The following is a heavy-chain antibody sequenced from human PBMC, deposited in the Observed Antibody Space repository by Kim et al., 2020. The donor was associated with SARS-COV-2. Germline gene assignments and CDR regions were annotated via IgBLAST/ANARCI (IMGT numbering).Heavy chain of an antibody. CDR2: ISAYNGNT. V-gene: IGHV1-18*04. J-gene: IGHJ6*02. CDR1: GYTFTSYG. Sequence: ASVKVSCKASGYTFTSYGISWVRQAPGQGLEWMGWISAYNGNTNYAQKPQGRVTMTTDPSTSTAYMELRSLRSDDTAVYYCAREYGSGYYYGMDVWGQGTTVTVSS. D-gene: IGHD3-10*01. CDR3: AREYGSGYYYGMDV.